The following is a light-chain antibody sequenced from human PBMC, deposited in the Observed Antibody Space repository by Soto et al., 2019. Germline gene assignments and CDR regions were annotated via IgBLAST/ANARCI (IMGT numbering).Light chain of an antibody. CDR2: DAF. CDR1: QSISSW. V-gene: IGKV1-5*01. CDR3: QQYNSYPWT. Sequence: DIQMTHFPSTRSASVVDRVTITIRASQSISSWLAWYLQKPGKATKLLIYDAFSLESGVPSRFSGSGSGTEFTITISILQPDDFATYYCQQYNSYPWTFGQGTKVDIK. J-gene: IGKJ1*01.